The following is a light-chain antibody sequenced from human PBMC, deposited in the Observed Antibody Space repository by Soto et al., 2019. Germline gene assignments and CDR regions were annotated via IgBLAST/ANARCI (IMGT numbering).Light chain of an antibody. J-gene: IGLJ2*01. CDR1: SSDIGGYDY. CDR2: EVF. Sequence: QPVLTQPASVSGSPGQSITISCTGTSSDIGGYDYVSWYQQPPDKAPKLMIYEVFTRPAGVSNRFSGSKSGNTASLTISELQAEDEAHYYCSSYSSTDTHVFGGGTKLTVL. CDR3: SSYSSTDTHV. V-gene: IGLV2-14*01.